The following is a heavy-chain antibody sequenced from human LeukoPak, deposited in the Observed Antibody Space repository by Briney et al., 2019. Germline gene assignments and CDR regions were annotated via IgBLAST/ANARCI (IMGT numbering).Heavy chain of an antibody. Sequence: SETLSLTCTVSGGSISSSSYYWGWIRQPPGKGLEWIGSIYYSGNTYYNPSLKSRVTISVDTSKNQFSLKLSSVTAADTAVYYCARGRGLGWHNAFDIWGQGTMVTVSS. CDR1: GGSISSSSYY. J-gene: IGHJ3*02. CDR3: ARGRGLGWHNAFDI. V-gene: IGHV4-39*07. D-gene: IGHD2-21*01. CDR2: IYYSGNT.